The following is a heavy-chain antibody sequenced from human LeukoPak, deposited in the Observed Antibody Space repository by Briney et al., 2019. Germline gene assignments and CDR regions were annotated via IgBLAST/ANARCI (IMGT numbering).Heavy chain of an antibody. CDR3: ARYCGGDCYIMNAFDI. D-gene: IGHD2-21*02. CDR1: GGSISSSNW. V-gene: IGHV4-4*02. J-gene: IGHJ3*02. CDR2: IYHSGST. Sequence: PSETLSLTCAVSGGSISSSNWWTWVRQAPGKGLEWIGEIYHSGSTNYNPSLKSRVTISVDKSKNHFSLKLSSVTAADTAVYYCARYCGGDCYIMNAFDIWGQGTVVTVSS.